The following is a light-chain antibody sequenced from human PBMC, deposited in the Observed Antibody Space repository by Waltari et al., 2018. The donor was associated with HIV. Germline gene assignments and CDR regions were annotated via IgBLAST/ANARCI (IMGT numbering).Light chain of an antibody. CDR1: SSDVGGYHY. J-gene: IGLJ1*01. Sequence: QSALTQPRSVSGSPGQSVTIYCTGTSSDVGGYHYVSWYQQHPGKAPKLMIYDVSKRPSGVPDRFSGSKSGNTASLTISGLQAEDEADYYCCSYAGSYTFDVFGTGTKVTVL. CDR2: DVS. V-gene: IGLV2-11*01. CDR3: CSYAGSYTFDV.